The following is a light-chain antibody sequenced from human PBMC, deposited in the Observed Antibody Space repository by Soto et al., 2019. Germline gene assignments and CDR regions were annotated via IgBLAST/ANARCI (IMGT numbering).Light chain of an antibody. V-gene: IGKV3-11*01. CDR2: DAS. J-gene: IGKJ1*01. Sequence: EIVLTQSPDTLSLSPGDRATLSCRASQSVSTYLAWYQQKPGQAPRLLIYDASNRATGIPARFSGSGSGTDFTLTISSLEPEDFAVYYCQQYDSSPRTFGQGTKVDIK. CDR1: QSVSTY. CDR3: QQYDSSPRT.